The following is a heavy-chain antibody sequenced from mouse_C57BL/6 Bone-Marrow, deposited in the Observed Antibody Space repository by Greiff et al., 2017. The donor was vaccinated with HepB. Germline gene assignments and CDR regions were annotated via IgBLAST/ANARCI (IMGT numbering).Heavy chain of an antibody. V-gene: IGHV1-5*01. CDR1: GYTFTSYW. CDR2: IYPGNSDT. J-gene: IGHJ4*01. CDR3: LLRYPHYYAMDY. Sequence: EVQLQQSGPVLARPGASVKMSCKTSGYTFTSYWMHWVKQRPGQGLEWIGAIYPGNSDTSYNQKFKGKAKLTAVTSASTAYMELSSLTNEDSAVYYCLLRYPHYYAMDYWGQGTSVTVSS. D-gene: IGHD1-1*01.